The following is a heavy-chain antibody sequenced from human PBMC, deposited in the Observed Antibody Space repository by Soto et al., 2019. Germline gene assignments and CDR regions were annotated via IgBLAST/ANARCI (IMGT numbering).Heavy chain of an antibody. J-gene: IGHJ4*02. CDR1: GGSISSSNYF. D-gene: IGHD5-12*01. CDR3: AEHLRGYDRHIDD. CDR2: IYYSGST. Sequence: SETLSLTCTVSGGSISSSNYFWGWIRQPPGKGLEWIGNIYYSGSTYYSPSLESRVTISVDTSKNQFSLKVRSVTAADTAVYYGAEHLRGYDRHIDDWGQGTLVTVSS. V-gene: IGHV4-39*01.